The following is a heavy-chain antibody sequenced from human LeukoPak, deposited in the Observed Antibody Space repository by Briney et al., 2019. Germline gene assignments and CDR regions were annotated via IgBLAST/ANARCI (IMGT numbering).Heavy chain of an antibody. J-gene: IGHJ1*01. CDR1: DCSFICYS. CDR2: ISSSSSTT. V-gene: IGHV3-48*01. CDR3: VSGGVQH. Sequence: PGGSLRLSCAASDCSFICYSMYWLRQAPGKGLEWISYISSSSSTTHYADSVKGRFTISRDNAKNPLYLQMNSLRAEDTAVYYCVSGGVQHWGQGTLVTVSS. D-gene: IGHD2-15*01.